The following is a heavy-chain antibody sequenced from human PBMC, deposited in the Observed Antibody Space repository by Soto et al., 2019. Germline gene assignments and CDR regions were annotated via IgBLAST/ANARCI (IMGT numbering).Heavy chain of an antibody. D-gene: IGHD6-6*01. V-gene: IGHV3-33*01. Sequence: PGGSLRLSCAASGVTFSSYGMHWVRQAPGKGLEWVAVIWYDGSNKYYADSVKGRFTISRDNSKNTLYLQMNSLRAEDTAVYYCARGGPPSSSPFDYWGQGTLVTVSS. CDR3: ARGGPPSSSPFDY. J-gene: IGHJ4*02. CDR2: IWYDGSNK. CDR1: GVTFSSYG.